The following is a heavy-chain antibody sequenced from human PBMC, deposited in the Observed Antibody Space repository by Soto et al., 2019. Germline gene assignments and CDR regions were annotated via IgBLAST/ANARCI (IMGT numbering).Heavy chain of an antibody. D-gene: IGHD2-15*01. J-gene: IGHJ6*03. V-gene: IGHV4-59*01. CDR2: IYYSGST. CDR3: ARVTLAANFYYYYYMDV. CDR1: GGSISSYY. Sequence: SETLSLTCTVSGGSISSYYWRCIRQPPGRGLEWIGYIYYSGSTNYNPSLKSRVTISVDTSKNQFSLKLSSVTAADTAVYYCARVTLAANFYYYYYMDVWGKGTTVTVSS.